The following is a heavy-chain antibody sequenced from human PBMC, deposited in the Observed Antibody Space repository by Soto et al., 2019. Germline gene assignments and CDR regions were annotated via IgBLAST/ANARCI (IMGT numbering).Heavy chain of an antibody. V-gene: IGHV3-30*18. CDR3: AKDRGHSYGGTDYYYSGMDV. J-gene: IGHJ6*02. D-gene: IGHD5-18*01. Sequence: SMKLSSAASVYTFSIYGMHWVRQAPGKGLEWVAVISYDGSNKYYADSVKGRFTISRDNSKNTLYLQMNSLRAEDTAVYYCAKDRGHSYGGTDYYYSGMDVWGQGTTVTVSS. CDR1: VYTFSIYG. CDR2: ISYDGSNK.